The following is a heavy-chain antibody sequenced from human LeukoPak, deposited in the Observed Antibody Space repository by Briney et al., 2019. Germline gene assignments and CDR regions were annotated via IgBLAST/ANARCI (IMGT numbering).Heavy chain of an antibody. CDR3: ARDLYFWSGYYTESVEFDP. CDR1: GFTFSSYS. CDR2: ISSSSSYI. V-gene: IGHV3-21*01. J-gene: IGHJ5*02. Sequence: PGGSLRLSCAASGFTFSSYSMNWVRQAPGKGLEWVSSISSSSSYIYYADSVKGRFTISRDNAKNSLYLQMNSLRAEDTAVYYCARDLYFWSGYYTESVEFDPWGQGTLVTVSS. D-gene: IGHD3-3*01.